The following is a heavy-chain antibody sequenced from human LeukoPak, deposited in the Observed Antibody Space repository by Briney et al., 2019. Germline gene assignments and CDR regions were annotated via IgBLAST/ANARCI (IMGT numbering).Heavy chain of an antibody. CDR2: INHSGST. Sequence: SETLSLTCAVYGGSFSGYYWSWIRQPPGKGLEWIGEINHSGSTNYNPSLKSRVTISVDTSKNQFSLKLSSVTAADTAVYYCARDRKYCSSTSCYYYYMDVWGKGTTVTVSS. CDR3: ARDRKYCSSTSCYYYYMDV. V-gene: IGHV4-34*01. J-gene: IGHJ6*03. D-gene: IGHD2-2*01. CDR1: GGSFSGYY.